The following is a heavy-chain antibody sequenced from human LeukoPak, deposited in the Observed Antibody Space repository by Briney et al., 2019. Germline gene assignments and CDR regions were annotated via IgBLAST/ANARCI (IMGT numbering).Heavy chain of an antibody. V-gene: IGHV5-10-1*01. D-gene: IGHD3-10*01. CDR2: IDPSDSYT. Sequence: GESLKISCKGSGYSFTSYWISWVRQMPGKGLEWMGRIDPSDSYTNYSPSFQGHVTISADKSISTAYLQWSSLEASDTAMYYCATVKSYYYGSGSYQYFDYWGQGTLVTVSS. J-gene: IGHJ4*02. CDR1: GYSFTSYW. CDR3: ATVKSYYYGSGSYQYFDY.